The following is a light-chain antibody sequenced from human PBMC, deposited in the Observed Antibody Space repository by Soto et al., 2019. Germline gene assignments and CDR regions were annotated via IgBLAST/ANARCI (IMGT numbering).Light chain of an antibody. Sequence: EIVLTQSPATLSLSPGERATLSCRASQSISSFLVWYQQKPGQAPRLLIYDAFNRAIGIPDRFSGSGSGTDFTLTISSLEPADFAIYYCQHRSNWPITFGQGTRLEIK. V-gene: IGKV3-11*01. CDR1: QSISSF. CDR3: QHRSNWPIT. CDR2: DAF. J-gene: IGKJ5*01.